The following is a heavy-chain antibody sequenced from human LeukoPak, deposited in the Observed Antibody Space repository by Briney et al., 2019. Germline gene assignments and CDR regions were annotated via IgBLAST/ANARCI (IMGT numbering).Heavy chain of an antibody. V-gene: IGHV4-34*01. CDR3: ARGEGYSYGHDY. CDR1: GGSFSGYY. D-gene: IGHD5-18*01. J-gene: IGHJ4*02. CDR2: INHSGSA. Sequence: SETLSLTCAVYGGSFSGYYWSWIRQPPGKGLEWIGEINHSGSANCNPSLKSRVTISVDTSKNQFSLKLSSVTAADTAVYYCARGEGYSYGHDYWGQGTLVTVSS.